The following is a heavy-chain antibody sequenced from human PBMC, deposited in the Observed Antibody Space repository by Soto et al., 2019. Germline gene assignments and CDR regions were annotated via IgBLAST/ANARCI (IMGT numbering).Heavy chain of an antibody. CDR1: GGSFSGYY. CDR2: INHSGST. Sequence: SSETLSLTCAVYGGSFSGYYWSWIRQPPGKGLEWIGEINHSGSTNYNPSLKSRVTISVDTSKNQFSLKLSSVTAADTAVYYCARGRGDPFYYYYYCMDVWGKGTTVTVSS. J-gene: IGHJ6*03. V-gene: IGHV4-34*01. CDR3: ARGRGDPFYYYYYCMDV. D-gene: IGHD4-17*01.